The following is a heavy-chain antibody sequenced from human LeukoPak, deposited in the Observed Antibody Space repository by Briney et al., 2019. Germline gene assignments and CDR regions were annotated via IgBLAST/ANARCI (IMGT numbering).Heavy chain of an antibody. CDR3: ARDCSSTSCYDYYYYGMDV. V-gene: IGHV3-21*05. D-gene: IGHD2-2*01. J-gene: IGHJ6*02. CDR2: ISTGSRHI. CDR1: GFTFSTYW. Sequence: PGGSLRLSCAASGFTFSTYWMTWVRQAPGKGLEWVSYISTGSRHIYYAASVKGRFTISRDNAKNSLYLQMNSLRAEDTAVYYCARDCSSTSCYDYYYYGMDVWGQGTTVTVSS.